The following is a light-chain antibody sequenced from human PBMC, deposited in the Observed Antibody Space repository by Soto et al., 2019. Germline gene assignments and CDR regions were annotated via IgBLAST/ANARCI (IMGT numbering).Light chain of an antibody. CDR2: GAS. CDR3: QQYGSSPRT. Sequence: EIVLTQSPATLSLSPGEGATLSCRASQSVSSSYLAWYQQKPGQAPRLLIYGASSRATGIPDRFSGSGSGTDFTLTISRLEPEDFAVYYCQQYGSSPRTFGLGTKVDIK. J-gene: IGKJ1*01. CDR1: QSVSSSY. V-gene: IGKV3-20*01.